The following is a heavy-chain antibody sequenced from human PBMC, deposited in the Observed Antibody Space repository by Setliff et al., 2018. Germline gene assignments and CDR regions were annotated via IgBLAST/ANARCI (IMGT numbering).Heavy chain of an antibody. CDR1: GYTFTNYY. CDR2: INPSGGAT. V-gene: IGHV1-46*01. Sequence: GASVKVSCKASGYTFTNYYMHWVRQAPGQGLEWMGIINPSGGATSYAHKFQDRVDMTRDTSTSTVYMELSSLKSEDTAVYYCAKAGAIGAWYEDALDMWGQGTMVTVSS. CDR3: AKAGAIGAWYEDALDM. J-gene: IGHJ3*02. D-gene: IGHD6-19*01.